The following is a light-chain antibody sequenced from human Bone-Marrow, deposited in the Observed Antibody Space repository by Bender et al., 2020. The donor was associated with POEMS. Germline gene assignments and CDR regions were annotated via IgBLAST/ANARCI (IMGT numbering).Light chain of an antibody. J-gene: IGLJ2*01. Sequence: QSALTQPASVSGSPGQSITISCSGTSSDVGHYNLVSWYQQHPGKAPTLMIYEVSKRPSGVSNRFSAYKSGNTASLTISGLQAEDEGDYYCSSYTSRTTRVFGGGTKLTVL. CDR1: SSDVGHYNL. V-gene: IGLV2-14*02. CDR3: SSYTSRTTRV. CDR2: EVS.